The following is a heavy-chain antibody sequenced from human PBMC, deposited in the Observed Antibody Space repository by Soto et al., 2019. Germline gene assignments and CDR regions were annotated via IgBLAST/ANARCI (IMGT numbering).Heavy chain of an antibody. CDR1: GGSISSGGYY. V-gene: IGHV4-31*03. J-gene: IGHJ4*02. Sequence: QVQLQESGPGLVKPSQTLSLTCTVSGGSISSGGYYWSWIRQHPGKGLEWIGYIYYSGSTYYNPSLKRRVTISVDTSKNQFSRKLSSVNAADTAVYYCASDGSSTTQPDYGAYERGSVPYYLDYWGQGTLVTVSS. CDR3: ASDGSSTTQPDYGAYERGSVPYYLDY. D-gene: IGHD4-17*01. CDR2: IYYSGST.